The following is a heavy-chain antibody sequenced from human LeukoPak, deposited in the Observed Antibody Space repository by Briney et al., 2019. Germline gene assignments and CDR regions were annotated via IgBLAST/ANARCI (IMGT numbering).Heavy chain of an antibody. CDR1: GYSISSGYY. V-gene: IGHV4-38-2*02. CDR2: IYHSGST. D-gene: IGHD3-22*01. J-gene: IGHJ2*01. CDR3: ARDRGSGYYGSYWYFDL. Sequence: PSETLSLTCAVSGYSISSGYYWGWIRQPPGKGLDWIGSIYHSGSTYYNPSLKSRVTISVDTSKNQFSLKLSSVTAADTAVYYCARDRGSGYYGSYWYFDLWGRGTLVTVSS.